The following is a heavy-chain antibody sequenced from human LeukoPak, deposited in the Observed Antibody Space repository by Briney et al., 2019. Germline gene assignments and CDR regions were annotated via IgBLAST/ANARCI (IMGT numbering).Heavy chain of an antibody. D-gene: IGHD6-13*01. CDR3: AREGPSSSWYLWNWFDP. CDR2: IIPIFGTA. V-gene: IGHV1-69*13. J-gene: IGHJ5*02. CDR1: GGTFSGYA. Sequence: ASVKVSCKASGGTFSGYAISWVRQAPGQGLEWMGGIIPIFGTANYAQKFQGRVTITADESTSTAYMELSRLRSEDTAVYYCAREGPSSSWYLWNWFDPWGQGTLVTVSS.